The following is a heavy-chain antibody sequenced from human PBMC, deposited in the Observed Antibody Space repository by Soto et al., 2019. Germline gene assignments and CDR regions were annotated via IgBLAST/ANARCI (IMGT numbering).Heavy chain of an antibody. D-gene: IGHD4-17*01. CDR2: VYYSGST. J-gene: IGHJ4*02. CDR1: GGSISSGGYY. Sequence: QVQLQESGPGLVKPSQTLSLTCTVSGGSISSGGYYWSWIRQHPGKGLEWIGYVYYSGSTYYNPSLYSRVTISVDPSKNQFSLKLSSVTAADTAVYYCARVDYGDYIYFDYWGQGTLVTVSS. CDR3: ARVDYGDYIYFDY. V-gene: IGHV4-31*03.